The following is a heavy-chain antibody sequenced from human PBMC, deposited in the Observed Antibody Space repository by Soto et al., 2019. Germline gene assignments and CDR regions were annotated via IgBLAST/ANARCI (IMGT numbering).Heavy chain of an antibody. CDR1: GFPFSSYS. CDR3: ARDKYCSSSPVYFDD. D-gene: IGHD6-6*01. CDR2: ISSSSSYI. Sequence: HGGSLRLCCAASGFPFSSYSMNWVRQAPGKGLEWVSSISSSSSYIYYADSVKGRFTISRDNAKNSLYLQMNSLRAEDTAVYYSARDKYCSSSPVYFDDWGQEGLVTVS. J-gene: IGHJ4*02. V-gene: IGHV3-21*01.